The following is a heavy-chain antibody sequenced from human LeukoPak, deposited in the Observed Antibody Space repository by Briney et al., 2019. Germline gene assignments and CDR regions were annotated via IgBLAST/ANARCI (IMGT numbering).Heavy chain of an antibody. V-gene: IGHV3-21*01. CDR3: AKLEQWLADY. J-gene: IGHJ4*02. CDR1: GFTFSSYS. Sequence: GGSLRLSCAASGFTFSSYSMSWVRQAPGRGLEWVSSISSSSSYIYYADSVKGRFTISRDNAKNSLYLQMNSLRAEDTAVYYCAKLEQWLADYWGQGTLVTVSS. D-gene: IGHD6-19*01. CDR2: ISSSSSYI.